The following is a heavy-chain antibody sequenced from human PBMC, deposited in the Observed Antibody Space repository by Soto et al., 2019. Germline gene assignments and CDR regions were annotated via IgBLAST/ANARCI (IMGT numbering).Heavy chain of an antibody. CDR2: ISSTGGTV. CDR1: GFTLSDYS. J-gene: IGHJ6*02. CDR3: ARDGLDYYGLDV. V-gene: IGHV3-11*01. Sequence: VQLVESGGGLVKPGESLRLSCAASGFTLSDYSMTWVRQTPGKGLEWISYISSTGGTVNYADSVKGRFTISRDNIKNSLFLQMTSLRDEDTAVYYCARDGLDYYGLDVWGQGTTVTVSS.